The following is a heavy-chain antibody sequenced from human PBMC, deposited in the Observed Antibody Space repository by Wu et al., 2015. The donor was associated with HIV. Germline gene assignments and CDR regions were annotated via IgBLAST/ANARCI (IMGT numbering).Heavy chain of an antibody. CDR3: ARVKGLDPYDIAFDI. CDR1: GSTFSTHA. J-gene: IGHJ3*02. V-gene: IGHV1-69*04. D-gene: IGHD3-22*01. Sequence: QVQLVQSGAEVKKPGSSVKVSCKASGSTFSTHAISWVRQAPGQGLEWMGRIIPILGTTNYAEKFQGRVTMTRDTSTSTVYMELSSLRSEDTAVYYCARVKGLDPYDIAFDIWGQGTMVTVSS. CDR2: IIPILGTT.